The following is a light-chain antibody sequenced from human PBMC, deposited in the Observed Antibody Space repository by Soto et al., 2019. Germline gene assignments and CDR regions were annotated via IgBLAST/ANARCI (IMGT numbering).Light chain of an antibody. CDR1: ISDVGGYNF. J-gene: IGLJ1*01. Sequence: QSVLPQPASVYGSPGQSITTSCTGTISDVGGYNFVSWYQQYPGKAPKLMICDVSNRPSGVSNRFSGSKSGNTASLTISGLQAEDEADYYCSSFTGSNYVFGTGTKLTVL. CDR3: SSFTGSNYV. V-gene: IGLV2-14*03. CDR2: DVS.